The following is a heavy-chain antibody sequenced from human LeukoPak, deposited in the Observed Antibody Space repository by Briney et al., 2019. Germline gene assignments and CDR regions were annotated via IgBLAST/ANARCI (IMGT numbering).Heavy chain of an antibody. J-gene: IGHJ4*02. V-gene: IGHV3-23*01. CDR2: ISGSGGST. CDR3: AKGGWELPRTLDY. Sequence: GGSLRLSCAASGFTFSSYAMSWVRQAPGKGLEWVSAISGSGGSTYYADSVKGRLTISRDNSKNTLYLQMNSLRAEDTAVYYCAKGGWELPRTLDYWGQGTLVTVSS. D-gene: IGHD1-26*01. CDR1: GFTFSSYA.